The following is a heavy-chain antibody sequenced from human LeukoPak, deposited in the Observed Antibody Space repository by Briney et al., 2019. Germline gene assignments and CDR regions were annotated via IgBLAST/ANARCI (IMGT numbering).Heavy chain of an antibody. CDR1: GYTFTSYG. V-gene: IGHV1-18*01. Sequence: ASVKVSCKASGYTFTSYGVSWVRQAPGQGLEWMGWINGYKGKRYSANKVHGRVTMTTDTSTSTVYMELRSLRSDHTAIYYCARDLAYCGDDCYHDTFDIWGQGTMVTVSS. D-gene: IGHD2-21*02. CDR3: ARDLAYCGDDCYHDTFDI. J-gene: IGHJ3*02. CDR2: INGYKGKR.